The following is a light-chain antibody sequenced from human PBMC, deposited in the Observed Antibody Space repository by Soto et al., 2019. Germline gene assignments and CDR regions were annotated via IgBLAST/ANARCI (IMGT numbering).Light chain of an antibody. V-gene: IGKV3-11*01. CDR3: QQRSNWPPT. CDR2: DAS. CDR1: QSVSGY. J-gene: IGKJ4*02. Sequence: EIVLTQSPATLSLSPGERATPSCRASQSVSGYLAWYQQKPGQAPRLLMYDASNRATGIPARFRGSGTGTDVTLTISSREPEDFAVDYCQQRSNWPPTFGGGTKVEIK.